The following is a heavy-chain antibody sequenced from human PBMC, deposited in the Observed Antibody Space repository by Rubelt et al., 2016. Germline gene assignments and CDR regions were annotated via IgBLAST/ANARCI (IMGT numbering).Heavy chain of an antibody. CDR3: AKGLGSGWGLDY. Sequence: QVQLVESGGGVVQPGGSLRLSCAASGFTFSSYGMSWVRQAPGKGLEWVTFIRFDGSNPYHADSVKGRITISRDNSRNPLVMQMNSLRDEDTAVYYCAKGLGSGWGLDYWGQGTLVTVSS. V-gene: IGHV3-30*02. D-gene: IGHD6-19*01. J-gene: IGHJ4*02. CDR2: IRFDGSNP. CDR1: GFTFSSYG.